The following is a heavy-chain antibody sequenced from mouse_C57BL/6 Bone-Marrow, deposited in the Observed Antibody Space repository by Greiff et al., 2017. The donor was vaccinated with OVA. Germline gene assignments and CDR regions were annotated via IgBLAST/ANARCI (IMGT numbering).Heavy chain of an antibody. CDR2: IYPGDGDT. Sequence: QVQLKESGPELVKPGASVKISCKASGYAFSSSWMNWVKQRPGKGLEWIGRIYPGDGDTNYNGKFKGKATLTADKSSSTAYMQLSSLTSEDSAVYCCARRGLGYYGSSYDWYFDVWGTGTTVTVSS. CDR3: ARRGLGYYGSSYDWYFDV. J-gene: IGHJ1*03. CDR1: GYAFSSSW. V-gene: IGHV1-82*01. D-gene: IGHD1-1*01.